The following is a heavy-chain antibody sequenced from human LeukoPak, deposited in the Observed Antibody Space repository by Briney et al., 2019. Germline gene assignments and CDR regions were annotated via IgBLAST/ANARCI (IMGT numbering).Heavy chain of an antibody. CDR1: GGSVSSGSYY. CDR2: IYYSGST. Sequence: SETLSLTCTVSGGSVSSGSYYWSWIRQPPGKGLEWIGYIYYSGSTNYNPSLKSRVTISVDTSKNQFSLKLSSVTAADTAVYYCARGREWEPKVFDYWGQGTLVTVSS. V-gene: IGHV4-61*01. D-gene: IGHD1-26*01. J-gene: IGHJ4*02. CDR3: ARGREWEPKVFDY.